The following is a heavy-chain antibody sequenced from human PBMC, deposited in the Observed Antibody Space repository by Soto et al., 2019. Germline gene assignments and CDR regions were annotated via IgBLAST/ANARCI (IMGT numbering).Heavy chain of an antibody. J-gene: IGHJ5*02. CDR1: GFTFSSYA. Sequence: PGRSLRLSCAASGFTFSSYAMHWVRQAPGKGLEWVAIISYDASNKYYADSVKGRFTISRDNSKNTLYLQMNSLRAEDTAVYYCARGVTMVRGVIIDWFDPWGQGTLVTVSS. D-gene: IGHD3-10*01. V-gene: IGHV3-30-3*01. CDR2: ISYDASNK. CDR3: ARGVTMVRGVIIDWFDP.